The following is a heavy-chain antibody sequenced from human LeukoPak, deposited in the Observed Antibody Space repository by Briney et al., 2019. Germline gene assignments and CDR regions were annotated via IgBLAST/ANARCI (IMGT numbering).Heavy chain of an antibody. D-gene: IGHD1-1*01. J-gene: IGHJ4*02. CDR2: IYHSGST. Sequence: GSLRLSCAASGFTFSSHWVTWVRQAPGKGLEWIGEIYHSGSTNYNPSLKSRVTISVDKSKNQFSLKLSSVTAADTAVYYCARCGPGDWNDQIVRYFDYWGQGTLVTVSS. CDR1: GFTFSSHW. V-gene: IGHV4-4*02. CDR3: ARCGPGDWNDQIVRYFDY.